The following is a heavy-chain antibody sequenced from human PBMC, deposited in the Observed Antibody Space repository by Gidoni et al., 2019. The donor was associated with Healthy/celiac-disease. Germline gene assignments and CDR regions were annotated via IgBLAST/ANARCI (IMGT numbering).Heavy chain of an antibody. CDR1: GFTVSSNY. D-gene: IGHD4-17*01. CDR2: IYSGGST. Sequence: EVQLVESGGGLIQPGGFLRPSFAPSGFTVSSNYMSWVRQAPGKGLEWVSVIYSGGSTYYADSVKGRFTISRDNSKNTLYLQMNSLRAEDTAVYYCARATVTPYNWFDPWGQGTLVTVSS. CDR3: ARATVTPYNWFDP. J-gene: IGHJ5*02. V-gene: IGHV3-53*01.